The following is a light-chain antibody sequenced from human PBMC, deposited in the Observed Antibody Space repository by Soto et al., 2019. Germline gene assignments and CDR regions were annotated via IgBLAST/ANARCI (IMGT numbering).Light chain of an antibody. CDR1: QSVSSSF. Sequence: EIVLTQSPGTLSLSPGERATLSCRASQSVSSSFLAWYQQKPGQAPRLLIYGAYSMATGIPDRFSGSGSGTDFTLTISRLEPEDITVYYCQQYGSSPLAFGGGTKVEIK. CDR2: GAY. J-gene: IGKJ4*01. CDR3: QQYGSSPLA. V-gene: IGKV3-20*01.